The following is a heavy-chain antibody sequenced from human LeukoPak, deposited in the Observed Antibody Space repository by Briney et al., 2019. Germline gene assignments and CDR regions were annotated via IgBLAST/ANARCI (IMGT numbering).Heavy chain of an antibody. Sequence: GGPLRLSCAASGFTFDDYAMHWVRQAPGKGLEWVSLISWDGGSTYYADSVKGRFTISRDNSKNSLYLQMNSLRAEDTALYYCAKDASTYYYDSCGYSYFDYWGQGTLVTVSS. CDR3: AKDASTYYYDSCGYSYFDY. V-gene: IGHV3-43D*04. J-gene: IGHJ4*02. D-gene: IGHD3-22*01. CDR2: ISWDGGST. CDR1: GFTFDDYA.